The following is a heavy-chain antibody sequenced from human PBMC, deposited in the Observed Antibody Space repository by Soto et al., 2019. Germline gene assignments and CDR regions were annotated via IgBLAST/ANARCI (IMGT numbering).Heavy chain of an antibody. J-gene: IGHJ6*02. CDR1: GYTFTSYG. V-gene: IGHV1-18*01. CDR3: ATPGRDIVVVPAATKHYYSYYGMDV. Sequence: ASVKVSCKASGYTFTSYGISWVRQAPGQGLEWMGWISAYNGNTNYAQKLQGRVTMTTDTSTSTAYMELRSLRSDDTAVYYCATPGRDIVVVPAATKHYYSYYGMDVWGQGTTVTVSS. D-gene: IGHD2-2*01. CDR2: ISAYNGNT.